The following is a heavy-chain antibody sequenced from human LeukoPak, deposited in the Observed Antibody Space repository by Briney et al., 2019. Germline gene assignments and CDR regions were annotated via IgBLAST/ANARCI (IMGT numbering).Heavy chain of an antibody. CDR1: GFTFSSYG. D-gene: IGHD3-10*01. CDR3: ARALRSPGDSGLDY. J-gene: IGHJ4*02. V-gene: IGHV3-74*03. Sequence: PGRSLRLSCAASGFTFSSYGMHWVRQAPGKGLVWVSRINTDGSDTTYADFVKGRFTISRDNAKNTLYLEMNSLRAEDTAVYYCARALRSPGDSGLDYWGQGALVTVSS. CDR2: INTDGSDT.